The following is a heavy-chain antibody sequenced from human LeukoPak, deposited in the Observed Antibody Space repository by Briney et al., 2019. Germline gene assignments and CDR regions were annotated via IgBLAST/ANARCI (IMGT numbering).Heavy chain of an antibody. J-gene: IGHJ4*02. V-gene: IGHV3-21*01. CDR1: GFTFSSYS. Sequence: KPGGSLRLSCAASGFTFSSYSMNWVRQAPGKGLEWVSSISSSSSYIYYADSVKGRFTISRDNAKNSLYLQMNSLRAEDTAVYYCARDEGSGGGNFDYWGQGTLVTVSS. CDR2: ISSSSSYI. CDR3: ARDEGSGGGNFDY. D-gene: IGHD6-25*01.